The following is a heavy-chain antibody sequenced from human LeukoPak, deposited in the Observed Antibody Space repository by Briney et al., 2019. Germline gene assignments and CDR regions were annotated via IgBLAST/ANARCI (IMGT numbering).Heavy chain of an antibody. CDR1: GYTFTGYY. CDR2: INPNSGGT. Sequence: GASVKVSCKASGYTFTGYYMHWVRQAPGQGLEWMGWINPNSGGTNYAQKFQGRVTMTRDTSISTAYMELSRLRSDDTAVYYCAGDLVRWLVRETSTINWFDPWGQGTLVTVSS. V-gene: IGHV1-2*02. CDR3: AGDLVRWLVRETSTINWFDP. D-gene: IGHD6-19*01. J-gene: IGHJ5*02.